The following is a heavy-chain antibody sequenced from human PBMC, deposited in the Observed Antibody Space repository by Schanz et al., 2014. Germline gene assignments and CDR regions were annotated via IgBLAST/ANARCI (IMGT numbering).Heavy chain of an antibody. Sequence: EVQLVESGGGLVQPGGSLRLSCAASGFTFSNYAMSWVRQAPGKGLEWVSSIGYLGDTYYPDSVKGRFTVSRDSGQNSLYLQMNSLRAGDTAVYYCARGTDWNLHYWGQGALVTVSS. CDR3: ARGTDWNLHY. J-gene: IGHJ4*02. CDR2: IGYLGDT. D-gene: IGHD1-1*01. CDR1: GFTFSNYA. V-gene: IGHV3-13*01.